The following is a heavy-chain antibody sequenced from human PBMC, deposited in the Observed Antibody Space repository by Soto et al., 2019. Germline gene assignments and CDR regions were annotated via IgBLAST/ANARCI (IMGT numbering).Heavy chain of an antibody. V-gene: IGHV3-30*18. CDR3: AKTIEESSSPYYYHYYGLDV. Sequence: GGSLRLSCAASGFTFSSYGMHWVRQAPGKGLEWVAVISYDGSNKYYADSVKGRFTISRDNSKNTLYLQMNSLRAEDTAVYYCAKTIEESSSPYYYHYYGLDVWGQGTTVTVSS. CDR2: ISYDGSNK. D-gene: IGHD6-6*01. CDR1: GFTFSSYG. J-gene: IGHJ6*02.